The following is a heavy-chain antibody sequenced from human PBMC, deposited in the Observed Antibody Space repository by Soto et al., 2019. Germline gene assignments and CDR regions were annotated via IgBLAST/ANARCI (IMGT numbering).Heavy chain of an antibody. CDR2: IYYSGST. V-gene: IGHV4-59*08. CDR1: GGSISSYY. Sequence: PSETLSLSCTVSGGSISSYYWSWIRQPPGKGLEWIGYIYYSGSTNYNPSLKSRVTVSVDTSKNEFSLTLRSVTAADTAVYYCGRQQTTGDTDLGFAPGVGGTLVTVS. CDR3: GRQQTTGDTDLGFAP. D-gene: IGHD2-21*01. J-gene: IGHJ5*02.